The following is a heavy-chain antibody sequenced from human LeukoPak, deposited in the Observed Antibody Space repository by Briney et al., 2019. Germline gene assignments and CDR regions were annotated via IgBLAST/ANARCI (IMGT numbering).Heavy chain of an antibody. Sequence: GESLKISCKGSGYSFTSSWISWVRQMPGKGLEWMGRIDPSDSYTNYSPSFQGHVTISADKSISTAYLQWSSLKASDTAMYYCAVYDSSGYPFDYWGQGTLVTVSS. CDR1: GYSFTSSW. V-gene: IGHV5-10-1*01. CDR2: IDPSDSYT. J-gene: IGHJ4*02. D-gene: IGHD3-22*01. CDR3: AVYDSSGYPFDY.